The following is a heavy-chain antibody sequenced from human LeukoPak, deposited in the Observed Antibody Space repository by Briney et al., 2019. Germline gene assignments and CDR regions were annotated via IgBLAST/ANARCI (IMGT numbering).Heavy chain of an antibody. J-gene: IGHJ4*02. CDR3: ARRRSSSSSHFDY. CDR2: IIPIFGTP. Sequence: SVKVPCKASGGTFRNHDINWVRQAPGQGLEWMGGIIPIFGTPNYAQKFQGRVTITADESTTTAYMELSSLRSEDTAVYYCARRRSSSSSHFDYWGQGTLVTVSS. CDR1: GGTFRNHD. D-gene: IGHD6-6*01. V-gene: IGHV1-69*01.